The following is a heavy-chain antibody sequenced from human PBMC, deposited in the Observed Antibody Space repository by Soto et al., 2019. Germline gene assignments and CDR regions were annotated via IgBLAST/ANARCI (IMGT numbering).Heavy chain of an antibody. CDR2: IRSKAYGGTT. D-gene: IGHD4-17*01. V-gene: IGHV3-49*03. J-gene: IGHJ3*02. CDR1: GFTFGDYA. Sequence: GGSLRLSCTASGFTFGDYAMSWFRQAPGKGLEWVGFIRSKAYGGTTEYAASVKGRFTISRDDSKSIAYLQMNSLKTEDTAVYYCTRYMTTVTTPVGDAFDIWGQGTMVTVSS. CDR3: TRYMTTVTTPVGDAFDI.